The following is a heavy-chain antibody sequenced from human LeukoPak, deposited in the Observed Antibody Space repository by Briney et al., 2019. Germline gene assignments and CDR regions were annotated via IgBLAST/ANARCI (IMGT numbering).Heavy chain of an antibody. D-gene: IGHD2-15*01. CDR3: ARVVAVVVTGIFDV. CDR2: ISKEDNTI. J-gene: IGHJ3*01. CDR1: GFIFENYY. V-gene: IGHV3-11*04. Sequence: GGSLRLSCTASGFIFENYYMSWIRQAPGKGPQWVSYISKEDNTIYYADSVRGRFTVSRDNDKNSMYLQMNRLKDEDTAMYYCARVVAVVVTGIFDVWGQGTMVAVSS.